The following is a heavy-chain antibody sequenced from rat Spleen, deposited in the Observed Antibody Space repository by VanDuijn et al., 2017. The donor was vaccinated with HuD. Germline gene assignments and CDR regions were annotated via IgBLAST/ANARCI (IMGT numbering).Heavy chain of an antibody. CDR2: INSAGST. D-gene: IGHD1-12*02. J-gene: IGHJ3*01. V-gene: IGHV3-3*01. CDR3: ARSDGTHYYLPFAY. CDR1: GHSITNGYR. Sequence: EVQLQESGPGLVKPSQSLSLTCSVTGHSITNGYRWNWIRKFPGNKLEWMGYINSAGSTLYNPSLKSRISITRDTSKKQFFLQVNSVTTEDTATYYCARSDGTHYYLPFAYWGQGTLVTVSS.